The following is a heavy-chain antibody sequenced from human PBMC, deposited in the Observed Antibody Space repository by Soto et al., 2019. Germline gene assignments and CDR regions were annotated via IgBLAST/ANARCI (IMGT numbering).Heavy chain of an antibody. J-gene: IGHJ4*02. CDR3: ARAVGPFDY. D-gene: IGHD1-26*01. Sequence: QVQLVESGGGVVQPGRSVRLSCAASGFDFSTYGMHWVRQDPGKGLEWVAVIWYDGSNKYYADSVRGRFIISRDNSKNTLFLQFNSLRAEDTAVYYCARAVGPFDYWGQGTLVTVSS. V-gene: IGHV3-33*01. CDR1: GFDFSTYG. CDR2: IWYDGSNK.